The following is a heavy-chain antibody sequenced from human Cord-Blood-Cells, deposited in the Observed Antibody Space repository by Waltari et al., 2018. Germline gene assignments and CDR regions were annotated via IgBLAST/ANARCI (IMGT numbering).Heavy chain of an antibody. D-gene: IGHD6-6*01. Sequence: QVQLQQWGAGLLKPSETLSLTCAVYGGSFSGYYWSWIRQPPGKGLEWIGEINHSGSTNYNPSRKSRVTISVDTSKNQFSLKLSSVTAADTAVYYCARVSLEQLVYFDYWGQGTLVTVSS. V-gene: IGHV4-34*01. CDR2: INHSGST. J-gene: IGHJ4*02. CDR3: ARVSLEQLVYFDY. CDR1: GGSFSGYY.